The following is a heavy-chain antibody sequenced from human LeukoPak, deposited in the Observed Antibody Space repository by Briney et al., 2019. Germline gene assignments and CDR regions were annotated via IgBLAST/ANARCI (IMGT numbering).Heavy chain of an antibody. CDR1: GFTFNSFG. Sequence: GGSLRLSCAASGFTFNSFGMHWVRRAPGKGLEWVAVIWYDGSNKNYADSVKGRFTISRDNSKNTLYLQMNSLRAEDTAVYYCARAYTSGSSFPDYWGQGALVTVSS. CDR3: ARAYTSGSSFPDY. CDR2: IWYDGSNK. J-gene: IGHJ4*02. V-gene: IGHV3-33*08. D-gene: IGHD3-10*01.